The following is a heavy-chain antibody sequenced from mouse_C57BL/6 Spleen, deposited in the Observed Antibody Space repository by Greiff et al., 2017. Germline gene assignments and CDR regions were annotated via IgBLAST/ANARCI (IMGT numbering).Heavy chain of an antibody. J-gene: IGHJ2*01. D-gene: IGHD1-1*01. Sequence: QVQLKQSGAELVKPGASVKLSCKASGYTFTEYTIHWVKQRSGQGLEWIGWFYPGSGSIKYTEKFKDKATLTADKSSSTVYMELSRLTSEDAAVYFCARHKGPLITTPFYFGYWGHGTTLTVST. CDR2: FYPGSGSI. V-gene: IGHV1-62-2*01. CDR3: ARHKGPLITTPFYFGY. CDR1: GYTFTEYT.